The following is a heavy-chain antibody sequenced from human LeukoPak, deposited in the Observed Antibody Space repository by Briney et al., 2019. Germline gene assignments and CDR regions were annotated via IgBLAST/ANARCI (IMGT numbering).Heavy chain of an antibody. J-gene: IGHJ5*02. CDR1: GGSISSYY. Sequence: SETLSLTCTVSGGSISSYYWSWIRQPAGKGLEWIGRIYTSGSTNYNPSLKSRVTMPVDTSKNQFSLKLSSVTAADTAVYYCARDHMVRGVIPGNWFDPWGQGTLVTVSS. D-gene: IGHD3-10*01. CDR3: ARDHMVRGVIPGNWFDP. V-gene: IGHV4-4*07. CDR2: IYTSGST.